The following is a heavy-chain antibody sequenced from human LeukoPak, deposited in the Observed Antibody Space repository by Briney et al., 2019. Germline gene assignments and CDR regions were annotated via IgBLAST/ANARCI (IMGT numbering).Heavy chain of an antibody. CDR1: GGSFSGYY. Sequence: PSETLSLTCAVYGGSFSGYYWSWIRQPPGKGLEWIGEINHSGSTNYNPSLKSRVTISVDTSKNQFSLKLSSVTAANAAVYYCATLLGYSYAHDAFVLWAKGTMVSVSS. J-gene: IGHJ3*01. CDR2: INHSGST. D-gene: IGHD5-18*01. CDR3: ATLLGYSYAHDAFVL. V-gene: IGHV4-34*01.